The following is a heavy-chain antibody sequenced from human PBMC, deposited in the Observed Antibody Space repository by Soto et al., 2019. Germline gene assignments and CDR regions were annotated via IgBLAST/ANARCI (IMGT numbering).Heavy chain of an antibody. CDR1: GGSFSGYY. D-gene: IGHD2-2*01. Sequence: SETLSLTCVVYGGSFSGYYWSWIRQSPGKWLEWIGGINHRGSTNYNPFLESRVTISVDTSKSQFSLKLPSVTAADTAMYYCARDGFCTSTTCRVGNWFDPWGQGXLVTVYS. J-gene: IGHJ5*02. CDR2: INHRGST. CDR3: ARDGFCTSTTCRVGNWFDP. V-gene: IGHV4-34*01.